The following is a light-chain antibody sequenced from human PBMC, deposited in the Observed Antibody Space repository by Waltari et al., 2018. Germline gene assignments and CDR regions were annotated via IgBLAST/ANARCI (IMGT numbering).Light chain of an antibody. Sequence: DIVMTQSPDSLAVSLGEPATINGKFSQSLLSSANSKNYLGWVQQKPGQRPKLLIYWATSRESGVPDRFSGSGSGTDFTLTISSLQAEDVAIYFCQQYYSTMWTFGQGTKVEI. J-gene: IGKJ1*01. CDR2: WAT. CDR3: QQYYSTMWT. CDR1: QSLLSSANSKNY. V-gene: IGKV4-1*01.